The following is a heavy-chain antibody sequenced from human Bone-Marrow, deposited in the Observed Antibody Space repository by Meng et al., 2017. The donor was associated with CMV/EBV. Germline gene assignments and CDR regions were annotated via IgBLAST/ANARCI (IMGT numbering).Heavy chain of an antibody. CDR3: ASKAMDV. CDR2: IVVGSGYT. J-gene: IGHJ6*02. Sequence: SVKVSCKASVFSFTNAAVQWVRQARGDPLEWIGWIVVGSGYTSYAQKLQGRVNITSDMATRKADMEASSLSSDDTAVYYCASKAMDVWGQGTKVTVSS. CDR1: VFSFTNAA. V-gene: IGHV1-58*01.